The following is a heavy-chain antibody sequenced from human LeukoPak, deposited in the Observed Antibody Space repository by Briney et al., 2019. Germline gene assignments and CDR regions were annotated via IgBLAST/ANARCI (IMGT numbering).Heavy chain of an antibody. Sequence: SETLSLTCTVSGYSISSGYYWGWIRQPPGQGLEWIGSIYHSGTTYYNPSLKSRVTISVDTSKNQFSLKLSSVTAADTAVYYCARVKGRLSWFDPWGQGTLFTVSS. CDR2: IYHSGTT. V-gene: IGHV4-38-2*02. CDR1: GYSISSGYY. CDR3: ARVKGRLSWFDP. J-gene: IGHJ5*02.